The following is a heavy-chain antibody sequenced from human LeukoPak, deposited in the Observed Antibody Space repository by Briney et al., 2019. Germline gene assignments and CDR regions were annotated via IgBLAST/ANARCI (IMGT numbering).Heavy chain of an antibody. D-gene: IGHD6-19*01. V-gene: IGHV3-73*01. CDR3: TTANVQWLAPDY. J-gene: IGHJ4*02. CDR2: IRNKANNYAT. Sequence: PGGSLRLSCAASGFTFSVSAMYWVRQASGKGLEWVGRIRNKANNYATAYAASVKGRFTISRDDSKNTLYLQMNSLKTEDTAVYYCTTANVQWLAPDYWGQGTLVTVSS. CDR1: GFTFSVSA.